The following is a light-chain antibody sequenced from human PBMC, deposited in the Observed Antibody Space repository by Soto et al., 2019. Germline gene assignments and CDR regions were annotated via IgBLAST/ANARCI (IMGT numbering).Light chain of an antibody. Sequence: ERVITPYPATLSVSQGERATLCYMARQSVSNNLAWYQQKPGQAPRLLIYDASTRATGIPARSSGSGSGTHFTLTISSLQPEDFATYYCQQLHGYPITFGQGTKVDI. CDR2: DAS. CDR1: QSVSNN. CDR3: QQLHGYPIT. V-gene: IGKV3-15*01. J-gene: IGKJ1*01.